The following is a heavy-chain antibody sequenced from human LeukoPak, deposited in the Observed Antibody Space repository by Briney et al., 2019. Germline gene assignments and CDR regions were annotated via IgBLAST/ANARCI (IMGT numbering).Heavy chain of an antibody. V-gene: IGHV1-69*05. D-gene: IGHD2-15*01. CDR2: IIPIFGTA. J-gene: IGHJ4*02. CDR3: AREGYCSGGSCYSIYFDY. CDR1: GGTFSSYA. Sequence: VASVKVSCKASGGTFSSYAISWVRQAPGQGLEWMGGIIPIFGTANYAQKLQGRVTMTTDTSTSTAYMELRSLRSDDTAVYYCAREGYCSGGSCYSIYFDYWGQGTLVTVSS.